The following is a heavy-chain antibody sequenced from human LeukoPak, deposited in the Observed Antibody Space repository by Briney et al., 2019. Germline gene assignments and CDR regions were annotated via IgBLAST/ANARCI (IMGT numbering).Heavy chain of an antibody. CDR1: GYTFTRYG. Sequence: GASVKVSCKASGYTFTRYGISWVRQAPGQGLEWMGWISGYYGNTNYAEKLQGRVAMTTDTSTSTVYMELRSLRSDDTAVYYCARDSLYYGSGSYLGFDPWGQGTLVTVSS. J-gene: IGHJ5*02. D-gene: IGHD3-10*01. V-gene: IGHV1-18*01. CDR2: ISGYYGNT. CDR3: ARDSLYYGSGSYLGFDP.